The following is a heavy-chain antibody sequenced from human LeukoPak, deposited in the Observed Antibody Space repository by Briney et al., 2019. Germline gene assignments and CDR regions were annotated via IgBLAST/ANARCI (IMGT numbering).Heavy chain of an antibody. Sequence: GGSLRLSCAPAGFTFSTYWMIWVRHAPGKGLEYVSHMNADGSTTNYADSVKGRFTISRDNAKNTLYLQMDSLRAEDTAVYYCGRDNHGSVDYWGQGSLVTVSS. V-gene: IGHV3-74*01. J-gene: IGHJ4*02. D-gene: IGHD3-10*01. CDR2: MNADGSTT. CDR1: GFTFSTYW. CDR3: GRDNHGSVDY.